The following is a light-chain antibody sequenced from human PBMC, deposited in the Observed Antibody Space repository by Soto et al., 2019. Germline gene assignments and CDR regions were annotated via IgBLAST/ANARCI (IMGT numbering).Light chain of an antibody. CDR2: GTS. CDR1: QSVSRY. V-gene: IGKV3-20*01. CDR3: QQSGTSPPVA. Sequence: EIVVTQSPATLSLSPVVRFTLSWMPSQSVSRYLAWYQQKPGQAPRLLIYGTSSRATGISDRFSGSGSGTDFTLTISRLEPEDFAVYYCQQSGTSPPVAFGGGTKVDI. J-gene: IGKJ4*01.